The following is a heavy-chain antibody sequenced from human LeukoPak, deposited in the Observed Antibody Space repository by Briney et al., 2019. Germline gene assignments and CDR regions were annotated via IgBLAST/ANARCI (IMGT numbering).Heavy chain of an antibody. V-gene: IGHV3-7*03. CDR3: ARAVWGSYRYVDY. Sequence: GGSLRLSCAASGFTFSSNWMRWVRQAPGKGLEWVASIKQDGSEKYYVGFVKGRFTISRDNAKNTLYLQMNSLRAEDTAVYYCARAVWGSYRYVDYWGQGTLVTVSS. CDR1: GFTFSSNW. CDR2: IKQDGSEK. D-gene: IGHD3-16*02. J-gene: IGHJ4*02.